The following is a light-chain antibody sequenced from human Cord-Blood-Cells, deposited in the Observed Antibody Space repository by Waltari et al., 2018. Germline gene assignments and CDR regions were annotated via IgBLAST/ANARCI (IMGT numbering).Light chain of an antibody. Sequence: DIQMTQSPSSQSASVGDSVTITCRASQSISSYLNWYQQKPGKAPKLLIYAASSLQSGVPSRFSGSGSGTDFTLTISSLQPEDFATYYCQQSYSTPFTFGPGTKVDIK. J-gene: IGKJ3*01. V-gene: IGKV1-39*01. CDR1: QSISSY. CDR2: AAS. CDR3: QQSYSTPFT.